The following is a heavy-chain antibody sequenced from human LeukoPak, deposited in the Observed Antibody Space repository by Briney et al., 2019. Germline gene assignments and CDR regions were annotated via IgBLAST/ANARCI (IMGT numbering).Heavy chain of an antibody. CDR2: ICSSSSYI. J-gene: IGHJ4*02. CDR3: ARVSPGYDSSGYWGPDY. Sequence: GGPLRLSCAASGYTYRRQNKNCVPDARGRAVEWVLSICSSSSYIYYADSVKGRFTISRDNAKNSLYLQMNSLRAEDTAVYYCARVSPGYDSSGYWGPDYWGQGTLVTVSS. V-gene: IGHV3-21*01. D-gene: IGHD3-22*01. CDR1: GYTYRRQN.